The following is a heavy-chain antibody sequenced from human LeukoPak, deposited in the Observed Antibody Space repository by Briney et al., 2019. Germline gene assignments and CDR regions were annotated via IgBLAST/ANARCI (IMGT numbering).Heavy chain of an antibody. V-gene: IGHV1-3*01. J-gene: IGHJ4*02. Sequence: EASVKVSCKASGYTFTSYAVHWVRQAPGQRLEWMGWINAGSGNTKYSQKFQGRVTITRDTSASTAYMELSSLRSEDTAVYYCARGGGPYDSSGYYHLDYWGQGTLVTVSS. D-gene: IGHD3-22*01. CDR1: GYTFTSYA. CDR3: ARGGGPYDSSGYYHLDY. CDR2: INAGSGNT.